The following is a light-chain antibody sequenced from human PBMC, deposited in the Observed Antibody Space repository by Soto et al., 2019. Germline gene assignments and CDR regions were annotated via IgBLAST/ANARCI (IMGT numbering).Light chain of an antibody. CDR2: GAS. CDR3: QQYNNCALT. V-gene: IGKV3-15*01. J-gene: IGKJ4*01. Sequence: EIVMTQSPATLSVSPGERATLSCRAGQSVSNNLAWYQQKPGQAPRLLIYGASTRATGVPARFSGSGSGTEFTLTISSLQSEDFAVYYCQQYNNCALTFGGGSKVEIK. CDR1: QSVSNN.